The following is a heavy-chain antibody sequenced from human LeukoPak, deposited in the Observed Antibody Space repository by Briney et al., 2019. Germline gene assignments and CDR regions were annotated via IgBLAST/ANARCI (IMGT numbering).Heavy chain of an antibody. D-gene: IGHD6-19*01. V-gene: IGHV1-3*01. Sequence: ASVKVSCKTSGYTFTRCAVHWVRQAPGQRLEWMGWIHADSGNTKYSRKLQGRVTIARDTSASTIYMELSSLRFEDTAVYFCTIGLAGDWDAFDIWGLGTMVTVSS. J-gene: IGHJ3*02. CDR1: GYTFTRCA. CDR3: TIGLAGDWDAFDI. CDR2: IHADSGNT.